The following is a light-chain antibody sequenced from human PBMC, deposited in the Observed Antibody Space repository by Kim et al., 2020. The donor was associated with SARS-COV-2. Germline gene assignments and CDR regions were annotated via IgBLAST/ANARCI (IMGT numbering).Light chain of an antibody. V-gene: IGKV3-11*01. J-gene: IGKJ5*01. CDR2: DAS. Sequence: LSPGESAPLPCRARQSVIRYLAWYQQKPGQAPRLLIYDASNRATGIPARFSGSGSGTDFTLTISSLEPEDFAVYYCQQRSNWPITFGQGTRLEIK. CDR3: QQRSNWPIT. CDR1: QSVIRY.